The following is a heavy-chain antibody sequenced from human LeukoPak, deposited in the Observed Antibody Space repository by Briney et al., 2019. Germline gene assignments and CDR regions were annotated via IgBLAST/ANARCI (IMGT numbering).Heavy chain of an antibody. Sequence: GGSLRLSCAASGFTFSSYAMTWVRQAPGKGLEWVSGISGSGGSTYYADSVKGRFTISRDNSKNTLYLQMNSLRAEDTALYYCAKDLFRFTLTVVVTATDSQGYAFDIWGQGTMVTVSS. CDR3: AKDLFRFTLTVVVTATDSQGYAFDI. CDR2: ISGSGGST. D-gene: IGHD2-21*02. CDR1: GFTFSSYA. V-gene: IGHV3-23*01. J-gene: IGHJ3*02.